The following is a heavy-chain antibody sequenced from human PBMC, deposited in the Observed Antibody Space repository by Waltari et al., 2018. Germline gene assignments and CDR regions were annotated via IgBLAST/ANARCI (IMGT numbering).Heavy chain of an antibody. CDR1: GASVPSHSVA. CDR2: TYYRYKWYS. CDR3: ARQNGDFDY. D-gene: IGHD4-17*01. Sequence: QVQLQQSGPGLVKPSQTLSLTCAISGASVPSHSVAWNWIRQSPSRGLEWLGRTYYRYKWYSDYAVSVRSRITINPDTSKNQFSLQLNSVSPEDTAVYFCARQNGDFDYWGQGTLVTVSS. J-gene: IGHJ4*02. V-gene: IGHV6-1*01.